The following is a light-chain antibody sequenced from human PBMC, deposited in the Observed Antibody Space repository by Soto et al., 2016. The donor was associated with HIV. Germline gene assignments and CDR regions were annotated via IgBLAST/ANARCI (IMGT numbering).Light chain of an antibody. V-gene: IGLV3-25*03. CDR1: ALPKQY. CDR3: QSADSSGTYGDVV. J-gene: IGLJ2*01. CDR2: KDS. Sequence: SYELTQPPSVSVSPGQTARITCSGDALPKQYAYWYQQEPGQAPVLVIYKDSERPSGIPERFSGSSSGTTVTLTISGVQAEDEADYYCQSADSSGTYGDVVFGGGTKLTVL.